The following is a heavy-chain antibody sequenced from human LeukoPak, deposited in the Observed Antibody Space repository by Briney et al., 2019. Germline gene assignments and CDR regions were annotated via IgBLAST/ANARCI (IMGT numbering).Heavy chain of an antibody. Sequence: PSETLSLTCTVSGGSISSYYWSWIRQPPGKGLEWIGYIYYSGSTNYNPSLKSRVTISVDTSKNQFSLTLSSVTAADTAVYYCPRAFSGDSSGWGDFDYWGQGTLVTVSS. J-gene: IGHJ4*02. V-gene: IGHV4-59*08. D-gene: IGHD6-19*01. CDR1: GGSISSYY. CDR2: IYYSGST. CDR3: PRAFSGDSSGWGDFDY.